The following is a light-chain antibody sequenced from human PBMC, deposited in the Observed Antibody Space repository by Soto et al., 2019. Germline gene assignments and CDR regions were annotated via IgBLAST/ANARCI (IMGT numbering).Light chain of an antibody. CDR1: QSIDTA. J-gene: IGKJ2*01. Sequence: DIQMTQSPSTLSASVGDRVTITCRASQSIDTALAWYQQKAGKAPNLLIYRASNLESGVPSRFSGSGSGTEFTLAISSLQPDDFATYYCQQYGRFLTFGQGTKVDIK. CDR2: RAS. CDR3: QQYGRFLT. V-gene: IGKV1-5*03.